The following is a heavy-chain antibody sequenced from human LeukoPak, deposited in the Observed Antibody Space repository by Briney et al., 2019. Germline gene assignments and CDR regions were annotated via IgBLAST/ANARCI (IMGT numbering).Heavy chain of an antibody. J-gene: IGHJ4*02. V-gene: IGHV3-15*01. D-gene: IGHD5-12*01. CDR3: TTVFHHVAY. CDR2: IKSNPDGGTT. CDR1: GFTLRDFH. Sequence: PGGSLRLSCVGSGFTLRDFHMDWFRQAPGKGLEWVGRIKSNPDGGTTDFPETVKGRFSISRDDSENTLFLQMNTLKTEDTAVYYCTTVFHHVAYWGLGTRVTVSS.